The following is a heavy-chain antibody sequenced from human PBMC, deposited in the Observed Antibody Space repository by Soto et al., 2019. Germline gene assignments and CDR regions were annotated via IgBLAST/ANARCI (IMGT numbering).Heavy chain of an antibody. Sequence: AVALTFTGCGGSNRDTSYYWGWIRQPPGKGLEWIGTIYFNGNTFYNPSLKSRLTISVDTSKNQISLRLTSVTAADTAVYYCARQGSYWGQGTLVTVSS. J-gene: IGHJ4*02. CDR2: IYFNGNT. CDR3: ARQGSY. V-gene: IGHV4-39*01. CDR1: GGSNRDTSYY.